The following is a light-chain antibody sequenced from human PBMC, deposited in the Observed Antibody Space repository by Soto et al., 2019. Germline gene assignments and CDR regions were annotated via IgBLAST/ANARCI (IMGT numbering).Light chain of an antibody. CDR2: DAS. CDR1: QSVSSY. V-gene: IGKV3D-15*01. J-gene: IGKJ5*01. CDR3: QQYSNWPPIT. Sequence: ELVMTQSPATLSVSPGERATLSCRASQSVSSYLAWYQQKPGQAPRLLIYDASNRATGIPARFSGSGSGTEFTLTISSLQSEDFAVYYCQQYSNWPPITFGQGTRLEI.